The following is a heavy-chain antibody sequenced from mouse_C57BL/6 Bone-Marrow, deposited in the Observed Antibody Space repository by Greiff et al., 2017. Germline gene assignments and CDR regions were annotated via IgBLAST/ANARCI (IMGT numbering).Heavy chain of an antibody. Sequence: QVQLQQPGAELVKPGASVKLSCKASGYNFTSYWMQWVKPRPGQGLEWVGEIDPSDSYTNYHQKFKGKATLPVDTSSSTAYMQLSSLTSVDSVVYDGARCLFSTTVFYWYFDVWGTGTTVTVSS. J-gene: IGHJ1*03. CDR3: ARCLFSTTVFYWYFDV. CDR1: GYNFTSYW. V-gene: IGHV1-50*01. D-gene: IGHD1-1*01. CDR2: IDPSDSYT.